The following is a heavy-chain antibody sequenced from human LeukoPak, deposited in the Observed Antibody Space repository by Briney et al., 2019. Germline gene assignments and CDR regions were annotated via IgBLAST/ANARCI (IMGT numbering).Heavy chain of an antibody. CDR1: GFTFSNYN. V-gene: IGHV3-21*04. J-gene: IGHJ4*02. D-gene: IGHD3-10*01. Sequence: GGSLRLSCAASGFTFSNYNMNWVRQAPGKGLEWVSSISSSSSYIYYADSVKGRFTISRDNAKNSLYLQMNSLRAEDTALYYCAKERYDGSGAAYDNWGQGTLVTVSS. CDR3: AKERYDGSGAAYDN. CDR2: ISSSSSYI.